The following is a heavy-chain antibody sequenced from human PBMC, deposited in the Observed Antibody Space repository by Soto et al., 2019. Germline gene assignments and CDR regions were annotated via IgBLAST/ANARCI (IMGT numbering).Heavy chain of an antibody. CDR3: ARFNWYFDL. CDR2: IYYRGST. J-gene: IGHJ2*01. Sequence: QLQLQESGPGLVKPSETLSLTCTVSGGSISSYYWSWIRQPPGKGLECIGYIYYRGSTNYNPSLKSRVTISVDTSKNQFSLKLSSVTAADTDMYYCARFNWYFDLWGRGTLVTVSS. V-gene: IGHV4-59*01. CDR1: GGSISSYY.